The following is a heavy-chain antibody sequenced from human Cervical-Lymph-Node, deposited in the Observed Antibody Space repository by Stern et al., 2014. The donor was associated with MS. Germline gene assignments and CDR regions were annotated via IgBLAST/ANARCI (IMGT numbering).Heavy chain of an antibody. CDR2: ISSNGVTT. Sequence: EVQLVESGEGLVQPGGSLRLSCVASGFTFRSYAMHWVRQAPGKGLEYVSGISSNGVTTYYADSVKGRFSISRDDSNNTLYLQMGSLRVEDMAVYYRGYSSGYLDYWGQGALVTVSS. D-gene: IGHD5-18*01. V-gene: IGHV3-64*02. CDR1: GFTFRSYA. CDR3: GYSSGYLDY. J-gene: IGHJ4*02.